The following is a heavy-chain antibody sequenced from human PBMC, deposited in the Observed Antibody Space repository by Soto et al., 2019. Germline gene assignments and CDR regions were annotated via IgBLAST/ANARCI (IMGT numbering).Heavy chain of an antibody. J-gene: IGHJ4*02. CDR2: VSSDGSNK. Sequence: QVQLVESGGGVVQPGRSLRLACAASGFTFSTYGIHWVRQAPGKGLEWVAVVSSDGSNKYYADSVKGRFTISRDNSKNTLYLQMNSLRAEDTAVYYCARGGRTIASYFDYWGQGTLVTVSS. CDR3: ARGGRTIASYFDY. V-gene: IGHV3-30*03. CDR1: GFTFSTYG. D-gene: IGHD1-7*01.